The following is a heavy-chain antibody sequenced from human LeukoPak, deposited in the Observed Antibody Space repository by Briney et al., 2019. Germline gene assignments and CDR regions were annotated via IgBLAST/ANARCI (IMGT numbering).Heavy chain of an antibody. D-gene: IGHD5-12*01. CDR3: ARTRSGYEPPYGY. CDR2: ISAYNGNT. J-gene: IGHJ4*02. CDR1: GYTFTSYG. Sequence: GASVKVSCKASGYTFTSYGISWVRQAPGQGLEWMGWISAYNGNTNYAQKLQGRVTMPTDTSTSTAYMELRGLISDDTAVYYCARTRSGYEPPYGYWGQGTLVTVSS. V-gene: IGHV1-18*01.